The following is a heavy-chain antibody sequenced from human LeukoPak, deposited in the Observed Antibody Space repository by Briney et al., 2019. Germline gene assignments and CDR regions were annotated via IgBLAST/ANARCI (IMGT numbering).Heavy chain of an antibody. D-gene: IGHD3-10*01. V-gene: IGHV4-59*01. CDR2: ISYSGST. CDR1: GGSISSYY. J-gene: IGHJ4*02. CDR3: ARGDMVRGAPYYFDY. Sequence: SETLSLTCTVSGGSISSYYWSWIRQPPGKGLEWIGFISYSGSTNYNPSLKSRVTISVDTSKNQFSLELSSVTAADTAVYFCARGDMVRGAPYYFDYWGQGTLVTVSS.